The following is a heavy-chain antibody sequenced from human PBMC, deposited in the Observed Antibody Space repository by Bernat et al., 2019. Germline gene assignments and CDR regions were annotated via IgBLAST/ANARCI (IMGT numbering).Heavy chain of an antibody. J-gene: IGHJ3*02. CDR3: ARTVYYDSSGRPQDAFDI. Sequence: GEAGGGGGQPGRSLRLSGAASGFTFSNYAMHWVRQAPGKGLEWVAVISYDGSNKFYVDSVKGRFAISRDNSKNTLFLQMSSLRVEDTSSYYCARTVYYDSSGRPQDAFDIWGQGTMVTVSS. CDR1: GFTFSNYA. D-gene: IGHD3-22*01. V-gene: IGHV3-30*09. CDR2: ISYDGSNK.